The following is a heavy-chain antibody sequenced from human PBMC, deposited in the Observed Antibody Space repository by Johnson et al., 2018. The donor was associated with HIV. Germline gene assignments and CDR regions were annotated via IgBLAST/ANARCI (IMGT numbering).Heavy chain of an antibody. CDR2: IYSGCST. CDR1: GFTVSNNY. CDR3: ARVRAGRENAFDI. Sequence: VQLVESGGGLIQPGGSLRLSCAASGFTVSNNYMSWVRQAPGKGLEWVSVIYSGCSTYYADSVKGRFTISRDNSKNTLSLQMNSPRVDDTAIYYCARVRAGRENAFDIWGQGTMVTVSS. J-gene: IGHJ3*02. D-gene: IGHD1-26*01. V-gene: IGHV3-66*03.